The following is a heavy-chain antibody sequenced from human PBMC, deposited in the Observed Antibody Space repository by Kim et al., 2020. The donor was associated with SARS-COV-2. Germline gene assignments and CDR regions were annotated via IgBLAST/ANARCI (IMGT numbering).Heavy chain of an antibody. CDR1: SVSMSHYV. CDR2: IYYAGTT. V-gene: IGHV4-59*01. Sequence: SETLSLTCSVSSVSMSHYVWSRIRQAPGKGLEWIGSIYYAGTTNYNPSLKSRVTIAVDTTKKQFSLKLNSVTTPDTAVYYCARDRQVFDYWGRGTMVTVSS. CDR3: ARDRQVFDY. J-gene: IGHJ4*02.